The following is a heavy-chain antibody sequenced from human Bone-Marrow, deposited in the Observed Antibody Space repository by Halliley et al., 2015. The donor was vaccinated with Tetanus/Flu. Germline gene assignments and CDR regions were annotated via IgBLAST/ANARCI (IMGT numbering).Heavy chain of an antibody. J-gene: IGHJ4*02. CDR1: GDSISSGGYY. D-gene: IGHD3-16*01. CDR3: ARVFYYDGTSPRLSYFDY. V-gene: IGHV4-31*03. Sequence: TLSLTCTVSGDSISSGGYYWSWIRQHPGKGLEWIGYIYYTGSTYYNPSLKSRVTISVDTSKNQFSLKLSSVTAADTAVYYCARVFYYDGTSPRLSYFDYWGQGTLVTFSS. CDR2: IYYTGST.